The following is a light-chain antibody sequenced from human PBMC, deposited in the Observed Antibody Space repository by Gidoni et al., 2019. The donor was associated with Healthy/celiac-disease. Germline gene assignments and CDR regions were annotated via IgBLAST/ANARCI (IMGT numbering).Light chain of an antibody. J-gene: IGKJ5*01. CDR1: QGISSY. Sequence: DIQLTQSPSFLSASVGDRVTITCRASQGISSYLAWYQQKQGKAPKLLIYAASTLQSGVPSRFIGSGAGTEVTLTTSSRQPEDFATYYCQQLNSYPSITFGQGTRLEIK. V-gene: IGKV1-9*01. CDR2: AAS. CDR3: QQLNSYPSIT.